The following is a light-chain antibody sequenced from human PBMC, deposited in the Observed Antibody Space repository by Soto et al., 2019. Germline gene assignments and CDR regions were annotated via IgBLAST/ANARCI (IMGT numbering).Light chain of an antibody. CDR1: NIGSKN. CDR2: RDS. V-gene: IGLV3-9*01. Sequence: SELTQPLSVSVALGQTARITCGGNNIGSKNVHWYQQKPGQAPVLVIYRDSNRPSGIPERFSGSNSGNTATLTISRAQAGDEADYYCQVWDSSTVVFGGGTKLTVL. J-gene: IGLJ2*01. CDR3: QVWDSSTVV.